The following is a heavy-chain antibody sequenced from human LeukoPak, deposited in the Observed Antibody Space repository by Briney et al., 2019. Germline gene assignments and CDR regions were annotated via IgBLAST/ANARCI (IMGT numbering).Heavy chain of an antibody. D-gene: IGHD1-14*01. CDR2: TYYRSKWYN. V-gene: IGHV6-1*01. CDR1: GDSVSSNSAA. J-gene: IGHJ5*02. Sequence: SQTLSLTCAISGDSVSSNSAAWNWIRQSPSRGLEWLGRTYYRSKWYNDYAASVRSRITINPDTSKNQFSLQLNSVTPEDTAIYYCARTMSITGANWFDPWGQGTLVTVSS. CDR3: ARTMSITGANWFDP.